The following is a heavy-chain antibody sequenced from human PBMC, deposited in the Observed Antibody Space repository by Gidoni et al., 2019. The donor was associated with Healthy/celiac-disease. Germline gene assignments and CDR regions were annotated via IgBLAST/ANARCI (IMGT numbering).Heavy chain of an antibody. D-gene: IGHD2-15*01. CDR3: ARAKYCSGGSCYGDSAFDI. CDR2: ISYDGSNK. J-gene: IGHJ3*02. CDR1: GFTFSSYA. V-gene: IGHV3-30-3*01. Sequence: QVQLVESGGGVVQPGRSLRLSCAASGFTFSSYAMHWVRQAPGKGLEGVAVISYDGSNKYYADSVKGRFTISRDNSKNTLYLQMNSLRAEDTAVYYCARAKYCSGGSCYGDSAFDIWGQGTMVTVSS.